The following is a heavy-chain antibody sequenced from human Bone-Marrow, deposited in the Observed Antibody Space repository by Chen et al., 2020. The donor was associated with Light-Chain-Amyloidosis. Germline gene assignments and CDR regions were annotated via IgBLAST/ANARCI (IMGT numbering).Heavy chain of an antibody. V-gene: IGHV3-30*04. D-gene: IGHD3-9*01. CDR1: GFPFSSYA. CDR3: ARTLRYGHQVYFDY. Sequence: QVQLVESGGGVVQPGTSLRLSCVGSGFPFSSYAMHWVRQAPGRGLEWVAVISFDGRADSVQGRFTVSRDNSKSTLYLQMDSLRPDDTAVYYCARTLRYGHQVYFDYWGQGTLVTVSS. CDR2: ISFDG. J-gene: IGHJ4*02.